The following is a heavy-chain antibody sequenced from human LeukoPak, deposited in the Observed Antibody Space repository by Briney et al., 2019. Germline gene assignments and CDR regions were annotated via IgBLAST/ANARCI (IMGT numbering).Heavy chain of an antibody. CDR3: VTSSSYGDAYYYYMDV. Sequence: PGGSLRLSCAASGFTFDDYAMHWVRQAPGKGLEWISYISSSSSSTYYADSVKGRFTISRDNAKNSLFLHMNSLTAEDTAMYYCVTSSSYGDAYYYYMDVWGKGTTVTVSS. D-gene: IGHD4-17*01. V-gene: IGHV3-48*01. J-gene: IGHJ6*03. CDR2: ISSSSSST. CDR1: GFTFDDYA.